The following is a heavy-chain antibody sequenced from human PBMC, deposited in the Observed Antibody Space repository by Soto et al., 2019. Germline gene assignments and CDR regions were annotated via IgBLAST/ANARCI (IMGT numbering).Heavy chain of an antibody. CDR3: AQTLGLAVAGPGRFDL. D-gene: IGHD6-19*01. J-gene: IGHJ2*01. V-gene: IGHV1-69*12. Sequence: QVQLVQSGAEVKKPGSSVKVSCKASGGTFSSYAISWVRQAPGQGLEWMGGIIPIFGRANYAQNFQGRVTIAAAASTSIAYMELSSLRSEDTAVYYCAQTLGLAVAGPGRFDLWGRGTLVTVSS. CDR2: IIPIFGRA. CDR1: GGTFSSYA.